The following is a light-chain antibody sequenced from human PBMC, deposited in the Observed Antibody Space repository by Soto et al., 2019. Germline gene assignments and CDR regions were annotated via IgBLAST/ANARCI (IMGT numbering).Light chain of an antibody. CDR3: QQYGSSPRT. J-gene: IGKJ1*01. Sequence: EIVLTQSPSTLCLSPGERATLSCRASQSVSSNYLAWYQQKPGQAPRLLIYGASSRATGIPDRFSGSGSGTDFTLTISRLEPEDFAVYYCQQYGSSPRTFGQGTKVDIK. CDR2: GAS. CDR1: QSVSSNY. V-gene: IGKV3-20*01.